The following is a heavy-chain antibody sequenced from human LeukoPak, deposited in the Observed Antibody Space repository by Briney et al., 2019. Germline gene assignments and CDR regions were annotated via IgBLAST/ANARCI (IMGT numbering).Heavy chain of an antibody. V-gene: IGHV4-39*01. D-gene: IGHD4-23*01. CDR2: IYYSGST. Sequence: SETLSLTCTVSGGSISSSTYYWGWIRQPPGKGLEWIGSIYYSGSTYYNPPLESRLTISVDTYKNQFSLKMSSVTASDTAVYYCARLNGGGGLDYWGQGTLVTVSS. J-gene: IGHJ4*02. CDR3: ARLNGGGGLDY. CDR1: GGSISSSTYY.